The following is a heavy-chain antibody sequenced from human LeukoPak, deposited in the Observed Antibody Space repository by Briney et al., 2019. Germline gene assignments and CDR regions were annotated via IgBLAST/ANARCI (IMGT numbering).Heavy chain of an antibody. CDR1: GGSISSSSYY. D-gene: IGHD3-16*01. J-gene: IGHJ5*02. Sequence: PSETLSLTCTVSGGSISSSSYYWGWIRQPPGKGLEWIGSIYYSGSTYYNPSLKSRVTISVDTSKNQFSLKLSSVPAADTAVYYCARQSYVDDSYSNAYDNWFDPWGQGTLVTVSS. V-gene: IGHV4-39*01. CDR3: ARQSYVDDSYSNAYDNWFDP. CDR2: IYYSGST.